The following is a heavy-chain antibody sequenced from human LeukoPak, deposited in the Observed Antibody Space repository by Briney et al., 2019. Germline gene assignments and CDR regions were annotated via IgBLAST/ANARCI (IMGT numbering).Heavy chain of an antibody. V-gene: IGHV4-39*01. CDR3: ASQSLSIAIDP. CDR1: GGSISSSSYY. CDR2: IYSGGST. D-gene: IGHD2-21*01. J-gene: IGHJ5*02. Sequence: PSETLSLTCTVSGGSISSSSYYWDWIRQSPGKGLEWIGNIYSGGSTYYTPSLKSRVTISVDTSKNQFSLKLSSVTAADTAIYFCASQSLSIAIDPWGQGILVTVSS.